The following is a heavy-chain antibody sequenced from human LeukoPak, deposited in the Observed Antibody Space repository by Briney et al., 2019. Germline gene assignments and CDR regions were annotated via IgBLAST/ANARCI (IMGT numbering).Heavy chain of an antibody. Sequence: GGSLRLSCAASGFTFSYYYMGWIRQAPGKGLEWVSAISGSGGSTYYADSVKGRFTISRDNSKNTLYLQMNSLRAEDTAVYYCAKDDTMIVVVSPFDYWGQGTLVTVSS. J-gene: IGHJ4*02. CDR2: ISGSGGST. CDR3: AKDDTMIVVVSPFDY. CDR1: GFTFSYYY. D-gene: IGHD3-22*01. V-gene: IGHV3-23*01.